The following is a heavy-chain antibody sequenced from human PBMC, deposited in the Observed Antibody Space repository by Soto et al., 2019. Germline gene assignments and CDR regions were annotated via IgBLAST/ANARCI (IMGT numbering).Heavy chain of an antibody. CDR3: AKGPHSSGWHYFDY. CDR1: GFTVSSYA. Sequence: PGGSLRLSCAASGFTVSSYAMSWVRQAPGKGLEWVSTITGSGDNRYYADSVKGRFTISRDNSENTLYLQMISLRAEDMAIYYCAKGPHSSGWHYFDYWGQGTLVTVSS. D-gene: IGHD6-19*01. J-gene: IGHJ4*02. V-gene: IGHV3-23*01. CDR2: ITGSGDNR.